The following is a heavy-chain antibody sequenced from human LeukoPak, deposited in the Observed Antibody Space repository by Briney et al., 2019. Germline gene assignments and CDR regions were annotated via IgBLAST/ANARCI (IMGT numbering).Heavy chain of an antibody. V-gene: IGHV1-2*02. CDR2: INPNSGGT. CDR3: ATDFAGRSYKFDP. Sequence: ASVKVSCKASGYTFTGYYMHWVRQAPGQGLEWMGWINPNSGGTNYAQKFQGRVTMTEDTSTDTAYMELSSLRSEDTAVYYCATDFAGRSYKFDPWGQGTLVTVSS. J-gene: IGHJ5*02. CDR1: GYTFTGYY. D-gene: IGHD5-24*01.